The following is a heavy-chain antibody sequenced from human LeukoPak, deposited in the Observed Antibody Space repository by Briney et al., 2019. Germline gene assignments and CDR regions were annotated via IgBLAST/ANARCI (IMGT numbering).Heavy chain of an antibody. CDR2: ISSSGSTI. V-gene: IGHV3-48*03. Sequence: PGGSLRLSCAASGFTFSGYEMNWVRQAPGKGLEWVSYISSSGSTIYYADSVKGRFTISRDNAKNSLYLQMNSLRAEDTAVYYCARDRLRVRGAKDYWGQGTLVTVSS. J-gene: IGHJ4*02. CDR3: ARDRLRVRGAKDY. CDR1: GFTFSGYE. D-gene: IGHD3-10*01.